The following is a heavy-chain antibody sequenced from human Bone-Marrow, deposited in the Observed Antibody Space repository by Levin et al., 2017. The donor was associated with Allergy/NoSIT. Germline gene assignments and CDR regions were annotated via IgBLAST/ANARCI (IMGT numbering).Heavy chain of an antibody. D-gene: IGHD3-3*01. CDR2: ISSDGRNE. CDR1: GFTFSSFS. V-gene: IGHV3-30*04. Sequence: LTGGSLRLSCGASGFTFSSFSMHWVRQAPGKGLQWVTVISSDGRNEYYADSVKGRFTISRDNSQNTLYLQMNSLTTEDTAVYYCARGSPGRMTLLGVILPGTTDVWGQGTTVTVSS. CDR3: ARGSPGRMTLLGVILPGTTDV. J-gene: IGHJ6*02.